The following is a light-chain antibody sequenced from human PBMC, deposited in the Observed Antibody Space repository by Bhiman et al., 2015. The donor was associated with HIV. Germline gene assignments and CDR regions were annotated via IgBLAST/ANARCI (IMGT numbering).Light chain of an antibody. V-gene: IGLV2-14*03. CDR1: SGDIGAYNY. CDR2: DVT. CDR3: SSYTTSDTWV. J-gene: IGLJ3*02. Sequence: QSALTQPASVSGSPGPSITISCNGTSGDIGAYNYVSWYQQHPDRAPKLIIFDVTTRLTGVSNRFSGSKSGNTASLTISGLQSDDEADYYCSSYTTSDTWVFGGGTKLTVL.